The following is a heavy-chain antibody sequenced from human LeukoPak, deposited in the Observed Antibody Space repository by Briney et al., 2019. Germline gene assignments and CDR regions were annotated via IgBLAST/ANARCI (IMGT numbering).Heavy chain of an antibody. V-gene: IGHV1-2*02. CDR2: INPNSGGT. J-gene: IGHJ4*02. D-gene: IGHD3-22*01. Sequence: ASVKVSCKASGYTFTGYYMHWVRQAPGQGLEWMGWINPNSGGTNYAQKFQGRVTMTRDTSISTAYMELSRLRSDDTAVYYCARGAASYYYDSSGYPGYWGQGTLVTVSS. CDR3: ARGAASYYYDSSGYPGY. CDR1: GYTFTGYY.